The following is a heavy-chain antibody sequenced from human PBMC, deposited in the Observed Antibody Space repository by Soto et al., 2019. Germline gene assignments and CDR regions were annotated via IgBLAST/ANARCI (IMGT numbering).Heavy chain of an antibody. CDR1: GGSITKYG. Sequence: QVHLVQSGAEVKEPGSSVKVSCKASGGSITKYGISWVRQAPGKGLEWMGGIIPIFGSESYAQKFRGRVTMTADESTNTAYVELRGLRSEDTAVYYCALRGIAAAGTEDRWFDTWGQGTLVTVSS. V-gene: IGHV1-69*12. D-gene: IGHD6-13*01. CDR2: IIPIFGSE. CDR3: ALRGIAAAGTEDRWFDT. J-gene: IGHJ5*02.